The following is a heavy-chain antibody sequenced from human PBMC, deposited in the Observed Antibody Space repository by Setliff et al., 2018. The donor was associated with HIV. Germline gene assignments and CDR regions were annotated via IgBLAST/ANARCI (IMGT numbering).Heavy chain of an antibody. J-gene: IGHJ5*02. D-gene: IGHD3-3*01. CDR2: VNSDSGGT. V-gene: IGHV1-2*02. CDR3: ARGKQIFGVNNCFDP. CDR1: GYTFSDYY. Sequence: GASVKVSCKASGYTFSDYYMHWVRQAPGQGLEWMGWVNSDSGGTNYAQRFQGRITMTRDTSTNTVYMELKQLRSDDTAVYYCARGKQIFGVNNCFDPWGQGTLVTVSS.